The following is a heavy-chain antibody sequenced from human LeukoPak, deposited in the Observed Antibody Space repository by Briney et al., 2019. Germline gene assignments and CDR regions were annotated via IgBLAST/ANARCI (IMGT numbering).Heavy chain of an antibody. J-gene: IGHJ4*02. CDR1: GYTFTSYA. D-gene: IGHD6-13*01. CDR3: ARSIAAAGEFDY. CDR2: IIPIFGTA. V-gene: IGHV1-69*05. Sequence: SVKVSCKASGYTFTSYAISWVRQAPGQGLEWMGGIIPIFGTANYAQKFQGRVTITTDESTSTAYMELSSLRSEDTAVYYCARSIAAAGEFDYWGQGTLVTVSS.